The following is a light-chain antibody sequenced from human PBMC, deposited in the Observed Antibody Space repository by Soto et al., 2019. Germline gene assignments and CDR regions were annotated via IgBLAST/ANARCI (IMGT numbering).Light chain of an antibody. Sequence: QPVLTQSSSASASLGSSVKLTCTLSSGHSGYIIAWHQQQTGKAPRYLMKLEGSGSYNKGSGVPDRFSGSSSGADRYLTISNLQFEDEADYYCETWDRSTWVFGGGTKLTVL. CDR2: LEGSGSY. V-gene: IGLV4-60*02. CDR1: SGHSGYI. CDR3: ETWDRSTWV. J-gene: IGLJ3*02.